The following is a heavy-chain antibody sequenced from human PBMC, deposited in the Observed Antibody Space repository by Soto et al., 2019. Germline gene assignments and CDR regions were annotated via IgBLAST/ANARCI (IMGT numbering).Heavy chain of an antibody. CDR1: GYTFTNYY. CDR2: FNPRGGSA. CDR3: ARQGVVREHWFDP. J-gene: IGHJ5*02. V-gene: IGHV1-46*01. Sequence: QVQLVQSGAEVKKPGVSVRVSCKASGYTFTNYYIHWIRQAPGQGLEWMGVFNPRGGSATYAQKFQGRLIMTADTSTSTVYMKMSSLRSEDTAVYYCARQGVVREHWFDPWGQGTLVAVSS. D-gene: IGHD3-3*01.